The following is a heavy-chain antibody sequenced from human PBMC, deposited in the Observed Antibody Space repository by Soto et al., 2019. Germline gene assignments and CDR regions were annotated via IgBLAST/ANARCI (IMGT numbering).Heavy chain of an antibody. Sequence: QVQLVQSGAEVKKPGASVKVSCKASGYTFTSYDINWVRQATVQGLEWMGWMNPNSGNTGYAQKFQGRVTMTRNTPISTAYMGLSSLRSENTAVYYCAGGLIAVAGFYWYFDLWGRGTLVTVSS. CDR3: AGGLIAVAGFYWYFDL. CDR1: GYTFTSYD. J-gene: IGHJ2*01. V-gene: IGHV1-8*01. D-gene: IGHD6-19*01. CDR2: MNPNSGNT.